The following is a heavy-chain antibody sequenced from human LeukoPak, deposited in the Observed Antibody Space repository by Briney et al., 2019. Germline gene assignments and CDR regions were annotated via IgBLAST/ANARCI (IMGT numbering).Heavy chain of an antibody. D-gene: IGHD1-1*01. CDR3: VRDPSGSGFAFDS. CDR1: GFIFSNDA. V-gene: IGHV3-33*01. CDR2: IWFDGSNK. J-gene: IGHJ4*01. Sequence: PGGSLRLSCAASGFIFSNDAMHWVRQAPGKGLEWVAFIWFDGSNKHYADSVKGRFTISRDNSEDTLYLQMNSLRAEDTAVYYCVRDPSGSGFAFDSWGHGALVTVSS.